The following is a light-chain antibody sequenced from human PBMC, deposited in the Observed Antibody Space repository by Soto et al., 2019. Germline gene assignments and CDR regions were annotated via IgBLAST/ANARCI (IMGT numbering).Light chain of an antibody. CDR1: QSISNY. CDR3: QETFSNPSFT. V-gene: IGKV1-39*01. Sequence: DIQMTQSPSSLSASVGDGVTITCRASQSISNYVNWYQQKPGKAPKLLIYAASRLQSGVPSRFSGTRSRTDFTLTISSLQPEDFATYYCQETFSNPSFTLGGGTKVDIK. CDR2: AAS. J-gene: IGKJ4*01.